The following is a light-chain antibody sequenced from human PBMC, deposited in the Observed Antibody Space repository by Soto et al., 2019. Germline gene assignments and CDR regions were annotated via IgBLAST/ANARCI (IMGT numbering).Light chain of an antibody. J-gene: IGKJ1*01. CDR1: QSISTY. V-gene: IGKV1-39*01. Sequence: DIQMTQSPSSLSASVGDRVTISCRASQSISTYLNWYQQKPGTAPRLLIYRASSVKSGVPPRFSGSGSGSDFTLTISSLRPEDIATYFCQQSYSSPPWTFGQGTKVEVK. CDR2: RAS. CDR3: QQSYSSPPWT.